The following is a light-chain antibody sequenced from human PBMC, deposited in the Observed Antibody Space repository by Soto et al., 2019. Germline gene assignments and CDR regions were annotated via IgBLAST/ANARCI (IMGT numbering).Light chain of an antibody. Sequence: EIVLTQSPGTLSSSPGERATLSCRASQSVTSSYLAWYQQQPGQAPRLLIYGASSRATGIPDRFSGSGSGTDFTLTISRLEPEDCAVYYCQQYGRSPLTFGGGTKVDI. V-gene: IGKV3-20*01. CDR1: QSVTSSY. CDR2: GAS. CDR3: QQYGRSPLT. J-gene: IGKJ4*01.